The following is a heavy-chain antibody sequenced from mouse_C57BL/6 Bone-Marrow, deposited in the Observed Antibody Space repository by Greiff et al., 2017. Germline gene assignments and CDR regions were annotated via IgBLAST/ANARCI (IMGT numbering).Heavy chain of an antibody. CDR3: ARYLITTVVHWYFDV. CDR2: IYPGSGST. V-gene: IGHV1-55*01. J-gene: IGHJ1*03. CDR1: GYTFTSYW. D-gene: IGHD1-1*01. Sequence: QVQLQQPGAELVKPGASVKISCKASGYTFTSYWITWVKQRPGQGLEWIGDIYPGSGSTNYNEKFKSKATLTVDTSSSTAYMQLSSLTSEDSAVYYCARYLITTVVHWYFDVWGTGTTVTVTA.